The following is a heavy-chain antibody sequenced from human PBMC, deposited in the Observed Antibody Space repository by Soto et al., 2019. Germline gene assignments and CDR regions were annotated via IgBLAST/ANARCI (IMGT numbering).Heavy chain of an antibody. Sequence: SETLSLTCAVSGGSISSGGYSWSWIRQPPGKGLEWIGYIYHSGSTYYNPSLKSQVNISVDRSKNKFSMKLRYVTAAETDMNKWARLRYSYVYYFDYWGQETLVTVSS. CDR3: ARLRYSYVYYFDY. V-gene: IGHV4-30-2*01. D-gene: IGHD5-18*01. CDR1: GGSISSGGYS. CDR2: IYHSGST. J-gene: IGHJ4*02.